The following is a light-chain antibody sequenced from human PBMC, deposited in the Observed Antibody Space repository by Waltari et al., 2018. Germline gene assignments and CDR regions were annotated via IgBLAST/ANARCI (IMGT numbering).Light chain of an antibody. V-gene: IGKV3-11*01. CDR3: QQRSNWPLT. Sequence: DIVLTQSPATLSLSPGERATLSCRASQSVSTYLAWYQQQPGQAPRLLIYDAFNRAAGIPARFSGSGSGTDFTLTISSLEPEDSAVYYCQQRSNWPLTFGGGTKVEIK. CDR1: QSVSTY. J-gene: IGKJ4*01. CDR2: DAF.